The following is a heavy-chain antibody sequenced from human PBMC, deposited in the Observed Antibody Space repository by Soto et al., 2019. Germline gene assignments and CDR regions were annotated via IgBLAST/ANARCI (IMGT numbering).Heavy chain of an antibody. CDR1: GFTFSSYA. CDR3: AKDRYYYDSSGYRGTDY. CDR2: IGGSGTST. D-gene: IGHD3-22*01. Sequence: EVQLLESGGGLVQPGGSLRLSCAASGFTFSSYAMSWVRQAPGKGLEWVSAIGGSGTSTYYADSVKGRFTISRDNSKNTLYLQVNSLRAGDTAVYYCAKDRYYYDSSGYRGTDYWGQGTLITVSS. J-gene: IGHJ4*02. V-gene: IGHV3-23*01.